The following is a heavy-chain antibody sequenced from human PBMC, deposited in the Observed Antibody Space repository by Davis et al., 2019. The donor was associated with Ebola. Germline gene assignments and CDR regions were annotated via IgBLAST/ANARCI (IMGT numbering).Heavy chain of an antibody. V-gene: IGHV3-21*01. CDR1: GFTFSSYS. CDR3: ARDVGIVVVPAVVYYYYGMDV. Sequence: GGSLRLSCAASGFTFSSYSMNWVRQAPGKGLEWVSSISSSSSYIYYADSVKGRFTISRDNAKNSLYLQMNSLRAEDTAVYYCARDVGIVVVPAVVYYYYGMDVWGQGTTVTVSS. CDR2: ISSSSSYI. D-gene: IGHD2-2*03. J-gene: IGHJ6*02.